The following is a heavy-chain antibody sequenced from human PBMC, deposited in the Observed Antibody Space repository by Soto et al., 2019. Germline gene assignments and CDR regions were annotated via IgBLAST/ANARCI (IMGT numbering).Heavy chain of an antibody. CDR1: GGSFSGYY. CDR2: INHSGST. V-gene: IGHV4-34*01. CDR3: ARGTLTTVTTWGYYYYYGMDV. J-gene: IGHJ6*02. Sequence: SETLSLTCAVYGGSFSGYYWIWMRQPPGKGVEGIGEINHSGSTNYNPSLKSRVTISVDTSKNQFSLKLSSVTAADTAVYYCARGTLTTVTTWGYYYYYGMDVWGQGTTVTVSS. D-gene: IGHD4-17*01.